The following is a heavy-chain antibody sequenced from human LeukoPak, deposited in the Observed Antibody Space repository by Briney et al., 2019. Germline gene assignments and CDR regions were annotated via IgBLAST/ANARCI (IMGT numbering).Heavy chain of an antibody. CDR2: ISYDGSNK. CDR1: GFTFSSYA. J-gene: IGHJ4*02. V-gene: IGHV3-30-3*01. Sequence: GGSLRLSCAASGFTFSSYAMHWVRQAPGKGLEWVAVISYDGSNKYYADSVKGRFTISRDNSKNTLYLQMNSLRAEDTAVCYCARGEDDYDSSGYSQEDYWGQGTLVTVSS. D-gene: IGHD3-22*01. CDR3: ARGEDDYDSSGYSQEDY.